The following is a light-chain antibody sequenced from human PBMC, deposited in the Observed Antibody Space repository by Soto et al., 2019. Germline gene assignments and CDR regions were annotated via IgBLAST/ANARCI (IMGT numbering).Light chain of an antibody. V-gene: IGKV1-33*01. CDR3: QQYDNLPLT. CDR2: DTS. J-gene: IGKJ4*01. CDR1: QDISNY. Sequence: DIQMTQSPSSLSASVGDRVTITCQASQDISNYLNWYQQKPGKAPKLLIYDTSNLEAGVPSRFSGSGSGTDFILIISSLQPEDIATYYCQQYDNLPLTFGGGTKVEVK.